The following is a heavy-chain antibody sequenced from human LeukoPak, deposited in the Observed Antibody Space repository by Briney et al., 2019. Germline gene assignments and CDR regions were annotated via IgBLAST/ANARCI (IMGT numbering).Heavy chain of an antibody. CDR3: ARIEGFLGYSYGSDY. V-gene: IGHV3-7*01. CDR2: IKQDGSEK. J-gene: IGHJ4*02. Sequence: PGGSLRLSCAASGFTFSSYWMSWVRQAPGKGLEWVANIKQDGSEKYYVDSVKGRFTISRDNAKNSLYLQMNSLRAEDTAVYYCARIEGFLGYSYGSDYWGQGTLDTVSS. CDR1: GFTFSSYW. D-gene: IGHD5-18*01.